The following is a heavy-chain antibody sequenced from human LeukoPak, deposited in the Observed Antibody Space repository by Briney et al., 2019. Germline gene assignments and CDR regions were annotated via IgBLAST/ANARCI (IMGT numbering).Heavy chain of an antibody. CDR3: ARDRCSSGCSDYFDY. CDR2: IYYSWST. V-gene: IGHV4-59*01. J-gene: IGHJ4*02. Sequence: PSETLSLTCTVSGGSISSYYWMWLRQPPGKGREGMGYIYYSWSTNYNPSLKSRVTISVDTSKNQFSLKLSSVTAADTAVYYCARDRCSSGCSDYFDYWGQGTLVTVSS. CDR1: GGSISSYY. D-gene: IGHD6-19*01.